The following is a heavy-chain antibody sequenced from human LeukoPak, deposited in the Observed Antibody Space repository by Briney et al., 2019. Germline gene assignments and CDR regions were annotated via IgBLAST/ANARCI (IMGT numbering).Heavy chain of an antibody. V-gene: IGHV3-23*01. CDR3: ATVNSGFKFDY. CDR2: ISGSGGST. D-gene: IGHD3-22*01. Sequence: GGSLRLSCAASGFTFSSYAMSWVRQAPGKGLEWVSAISGSGGSTYYADSVKGRFTISRDNAKNSLYLQMNSLRAEDTAVYYCATVNSGFKFDYWGQGTLVTVSS. CDR1: GFTFSSYA. J-gene: IGHJ4*02.